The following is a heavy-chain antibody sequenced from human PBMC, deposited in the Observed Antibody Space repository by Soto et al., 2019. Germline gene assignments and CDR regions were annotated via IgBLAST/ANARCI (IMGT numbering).Heavy chain of an antibody. V-gene: IGHV1-18*01. CDR3: ARAPYDYVWGSYRPSYFDY. J-gene: IGHJ4*02. Sequence: ASVKVSCKASGYTFTSYGISWVRQAPGQELEWMGWISAYNGNTNYAQKLQGRVTMTTDTSTSTAYMELRSLRSDDTAVYYCARAPYDYVWGSYRPSYFDYWGQGTLVTVSS. CDR1: GYTFTSYG. CDR2: ISAYNGNT. D-gene: IGHD3-16*02.